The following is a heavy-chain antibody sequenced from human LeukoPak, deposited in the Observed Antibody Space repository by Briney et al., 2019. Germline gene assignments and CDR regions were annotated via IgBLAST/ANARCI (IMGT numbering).Heavy chain of an antibody. CDR3: ARGGGQWLVAY. Sequence: GGSLRLSCAASGFTFSDYEMNWVRQAPGKGLEWVSHISTSGSIIHYADSVEGRFTISRDNAKNTLYLQMNSLRVEDTAIYYCARGGGQWLVAYWGQGTLVTVSS. D-gene: IGHD6-19*01. J-gene: IGHJ4*02. CDR2: ISTSGSII. V-gene: IGHV3-48*03. CDR1: GFTFSDYE.